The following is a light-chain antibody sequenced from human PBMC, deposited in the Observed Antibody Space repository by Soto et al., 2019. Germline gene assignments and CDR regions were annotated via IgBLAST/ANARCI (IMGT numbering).Light chain of an antibody. CDR1: QSVSSN. CDR2: DAS. CDR3: QQYNSWLT. Sequence: EIVMTQSPATLSVSPGERATLSCRASQSVSSNLAWYQQKPGQAPRLVIYDASIRASGIPARFSGSGSGTEFSLTISSLQSEDFAIYYCQQYNSWLTFGGGTKVDI. V-gene: IGKV3-15*01. J-gene: IGKJ4*01.